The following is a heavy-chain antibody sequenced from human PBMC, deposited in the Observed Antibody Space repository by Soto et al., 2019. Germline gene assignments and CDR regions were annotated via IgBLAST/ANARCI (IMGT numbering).Heavy chain of an antibody. J-gene: IGHJ4*02. Sequence: GGSLRLSCAASGFTFSSYAMSWVRQAPGKGLEWVSAISGSGGSTYYADSVKGRFTISRDNSKNTLYLQMNSLRAEDTAVYYCAKDQWDIVVVPAAIAFDYWGQGTLDTVSS. CDR2: ISGSGGST. CDR1: GFTFSSYA. D-gene: IGHD2-2*02. CDR3: AKDQWDIVVVPAAIAFDY. V-gene: IGHV3-23*01.